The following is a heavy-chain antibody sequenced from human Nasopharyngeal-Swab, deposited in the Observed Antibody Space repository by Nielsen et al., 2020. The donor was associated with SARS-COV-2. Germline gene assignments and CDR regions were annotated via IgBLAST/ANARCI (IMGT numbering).Heavy chain of an antibody. CDR2: IKKDGSEK. CDR3: ARGGWYFDF. V-gene: IGHV3-7*05. J-gene: IGHJ2*01. CDR1: GFTFSNYW. Sequence: GESLKISCAASGFTFSNYWMSWVRQAPGKGLEWVANIKKDGSEKNYVDSVRGRLTISRDNAKSSLFLQMNSLRAEDTAVYFCARGGWYFDFWGRGTLVTVSS.